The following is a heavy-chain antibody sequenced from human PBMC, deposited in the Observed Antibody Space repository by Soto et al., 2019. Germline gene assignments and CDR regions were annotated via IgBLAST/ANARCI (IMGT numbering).Heavy chain of an antibody. J-gene: IGHJ5*02. D-gene: IGHD1-26*01. CDR2: IYYSGST. CDR3: ASQEVGGSYVYTFDP. V-gene: IGHV4-39*01. CDR1: GGSISSSNYY. Sequence: QLQLQESGPGLVKPSETLSLTCTVSGGSISSSNYYWGWIRQPPGKGLEWIGSIYYSGSTYYNPSLKSRVTMSVDTATNQFSLKLSSVTAADTAVYYCASQEVGGSYVYTFDPWGQGTLVTVSS.